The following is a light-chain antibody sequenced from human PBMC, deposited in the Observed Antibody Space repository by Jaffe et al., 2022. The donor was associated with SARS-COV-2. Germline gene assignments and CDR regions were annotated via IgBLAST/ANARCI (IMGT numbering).Light chain of an antibody. CDR3: SSFAGSNDVL. Sequence: QSALTQPPSASGSPGQSVTISCTGTSSDVGGYNYVSWYQQHPDKVPKLLIYEVSKRPSGVPDRFSGSKSGNTASLTVSGLQAEDEADYYCSSFAGSNDVLFGGGTRVTVL. CDR2: EVS. CDR1: SSDVGGYNY. J-gene: IGLJ3*02. V-gene: IGLV2-8*01.